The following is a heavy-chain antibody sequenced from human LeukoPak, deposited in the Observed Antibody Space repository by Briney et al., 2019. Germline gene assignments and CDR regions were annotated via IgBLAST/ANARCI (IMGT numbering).Heavy chain of an antibody. J-gene: IGHJ4*01. D-gene: IGHD6-6*01. Sequence: GASVKVSCKASGGTFSSYAISWVRQAPGQGPEWMGGIIPIFGTANYAQKFQGRVTITADKSTSIAYMELSSLRSEDTAVYYCARDQVSEGYFDYWGQGTVVTVAS. V-gene: IGHV1-69*06. CDR2: IIPIFGTA. CDR3: ARDQVSEGYFDY. CDR1: GGTFSSYA.